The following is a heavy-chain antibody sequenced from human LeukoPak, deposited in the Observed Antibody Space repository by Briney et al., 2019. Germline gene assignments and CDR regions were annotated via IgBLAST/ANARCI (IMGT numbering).Heavy chain of an antibody. V-gene: IGHV4-30-2*01. J-gene: IGHJ5*02. D-gene: IGHD1-26*01. CDR1: GGSISSGGYY. CDR2: IYHSGST. CDR3: ARDGGILAFDP. Sequence: PSETLSLTCTVSGGSISSGGYYWSWIRQPPGKGLEWIGYIYHSGSTYYNPSLKSRVTISVDRSKNQFSLKLSSVTAADTAVYYCARDGGILAFDPWGQGTLVTVSS.